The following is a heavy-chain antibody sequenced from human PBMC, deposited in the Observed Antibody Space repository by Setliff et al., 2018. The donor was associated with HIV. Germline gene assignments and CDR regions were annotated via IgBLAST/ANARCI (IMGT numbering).Heavy chain of an antibody. CDR1: GGSISKYF. CDR3: ARSLDYSGSGSYYVGWFDL. J-gene: IGHJ5*02. V-gene: IGHV4-4*07. D-gene: IGHD3-10*01. Sequence: TLSLTCTVSGGSISKYFWSWIRQSAEKGLEWIGRIYSSGSTNQNPSLKGRVSMSVDTSKSQFSLNLSSVTAADTAVYYCARSLDYSGSGSYYVGWFDLWGQGIPVTVSS. CDR2: IYSSGST.